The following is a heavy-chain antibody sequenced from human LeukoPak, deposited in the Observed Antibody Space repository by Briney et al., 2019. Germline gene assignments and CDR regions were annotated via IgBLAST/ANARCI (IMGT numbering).Heavy chain of an antibody. CDR2: IYYSGYT. V-gene: IGHV4-30-4*07. D-gene: IGHD3-16*01. J-gene: IGHJ6*03. Sequence: SQTLSLTCAVSGGSISSGGYSWRWIRQPPGTGLESIGYIYYSGYTNYNPSLKSRVTISVDTSKNQFSLKLSSVTAADTAVYYCARETSQKGAHYMDVWGKGTTVTISS. CDR3: ARETSQKGAHYMDV. CDR1: GGSISSGGYS.